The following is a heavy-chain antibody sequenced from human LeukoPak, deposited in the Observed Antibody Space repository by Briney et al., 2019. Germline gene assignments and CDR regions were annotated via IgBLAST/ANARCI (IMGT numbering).Heavy chain of an antibody. CDR1: GGSFSGYY. J-gene: IGHJ4*02. Sequence: SETLSLACAVSGGSFSGYYWSWIRQPPGKGLEWTGEINHSGYTTYNPSLKSRVTMSVDMSKYQFSLKLSSVTVADTAVYYCARGRNYHENTGYYYYFDYWGQGTLVTVSS. D-gene: IGHD3-22*01. V-gene: IGHV4-34*01. CDR3: ARGRNYHENTGYYYYFDY. CDR2: INHSGYT.